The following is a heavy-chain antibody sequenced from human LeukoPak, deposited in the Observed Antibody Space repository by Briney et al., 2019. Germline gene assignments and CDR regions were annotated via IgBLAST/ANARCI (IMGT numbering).Heavy chain of an antibody. CDR2: ISSSSSYT. V-gene: IGHV3-11*06. J-gene: IGHJ6*02. CDR1: GFTFSDYY. Sequence: GGSLRLSCAAFGFTFSDYYMSWIRQAPGKGLEWVSYISSSSSYTNYADSVKGRFTISRDNAKNSLYLQTNSLRAEDTAVYYCARDMSGGYDFWSGPKGEDYGMDVWGQGTTVTVSS. D-gene: IGHD3-3*01. CDR3: ARDMSGGYDFWSGPKGEDYGMDV.